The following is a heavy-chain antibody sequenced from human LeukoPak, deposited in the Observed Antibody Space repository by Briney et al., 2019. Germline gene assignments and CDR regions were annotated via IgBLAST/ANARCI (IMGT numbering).Heavy chain of an antibody. D-gene: IGHD2-2*01. CDR3: ARFLRSCSSTSCYARAFDY. V-gene: IGHV4-31*03. CDR1: GGSISSGGYY. CDR2: IYYSGST. J-gene: IGHJ4*02. Sequence: SQTLSLTCTVSGGSISSGGYYWSWIRQHPGKGLEWIGYIYYSGSTYYNPSLKSRVTISVDTSKNQFSLKLSSVTAADTAVYYCARFLRSCSSTSCYARAFDYWGQGTLVTVSS.